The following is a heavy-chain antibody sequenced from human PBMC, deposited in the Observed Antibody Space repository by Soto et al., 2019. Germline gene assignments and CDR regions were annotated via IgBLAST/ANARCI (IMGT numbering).Heavy chain of an antibody. CDR1: GGSIISYY. D-gene: IGHD6-13*01. Sequence: SETLSLTCTVSGGSIISYYWSWIRQPPGKGLDWIGYLYYGGTTNYNPSLKSRVSISVDTSKNQFSLKLTSVTAADTAVYYCARGAGSFYYYGMDVWGQGTTVTGTS. J-gene: IGHJ6*02. CDR3: ARGAGSFYYYGMDV. CDR2: LYYGGTT. V-gene: IGHV4-59*01.